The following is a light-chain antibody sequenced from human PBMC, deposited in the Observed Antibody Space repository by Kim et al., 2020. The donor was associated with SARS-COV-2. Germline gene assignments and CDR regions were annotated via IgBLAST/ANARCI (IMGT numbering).Light chain of an antibody. V-gene: IGLV1-44*01. CDR2: SSN. Sequence: QSVLTQPPSASGTPGQRVTISCAGRSSNIGSNVVNWYQHVPGTAPNLLIYSSNQRPSGVPDRFSGSKSGTSASLAISGLQSEDEADYYCAVWDDSLNVWVFGGGTKLTVL. J-gene: IGLJ3*02. CDR3: AVWDDSLNVWV. CDR1: SSNIGSNV.